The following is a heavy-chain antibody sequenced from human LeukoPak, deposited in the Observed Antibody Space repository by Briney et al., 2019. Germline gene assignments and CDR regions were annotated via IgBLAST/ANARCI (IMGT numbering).Heavy chain of an antibody. CDR2: INSDGSST. D-gene: IGHD1-26*01. V-gene: IGHV3-74*01. Sequence: GGSLRLSCAASGFTFSSYWMHWVRQAPGKGLVWVSRINSDGSSTSYADSVKGRFTISRDNAKNTLYLQMNSLRAEDTAVYYCAKARSGSFLGLKTLDYWGQGTLVTVSS. J-gene: IGHJ4*02. CDR3: AKARSGSFLGLKTLDY. CDR1: GFTFSSYW.